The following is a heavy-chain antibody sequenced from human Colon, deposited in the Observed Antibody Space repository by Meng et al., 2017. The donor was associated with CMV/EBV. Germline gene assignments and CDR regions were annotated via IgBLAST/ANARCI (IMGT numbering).Heavy chain of an antibody. CDR3: AHSGRDSSGSYYFDY. CDR1: GFSLSTPGEG. CDR2: IYWNDDK. V-gene: IGHV2-5*01. D-gene: IGHD3-22*01. Sequence: SGPTLVKLTQTLTLTCTFSGFSLSTPGEGVAWIRQPPGKALEWLALIYWNDDKRYSPSLKSRLTVTKDTSKNQVVLTMTNMDPVDTATYYCAHSGRDSSGSYYFDYWGQGTLVTVSS. J-gene: IGHJ4*02.